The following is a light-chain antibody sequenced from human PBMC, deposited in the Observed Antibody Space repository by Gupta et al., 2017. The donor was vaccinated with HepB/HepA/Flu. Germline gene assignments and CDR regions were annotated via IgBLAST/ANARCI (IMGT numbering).Light chain of an antibody. Sequence: DIQMTQSPSSVSASVGDRVTITCRASQGIGRWLAWYQQKPGKAPNLLIYAASTLRPGVPSRFSGSGSGTNFTLTISSLQPEEFATYCCQQSSSSPFTFGQGTKLENK. CDR3: QQSSSSPFT. V-gene: IGKV1-12*01. J-gene: IGKJ2*01. CDR2: AAS. CDR1: QGIGRW.